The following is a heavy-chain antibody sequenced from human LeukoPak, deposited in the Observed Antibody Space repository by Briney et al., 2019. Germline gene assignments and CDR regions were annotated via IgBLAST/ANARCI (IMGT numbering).Heavy chain of an antibody. J-gene: IGHJ4*02. Sequence: SETLSLTCAVSGGSFSYYYWNWIRQPPGKGLEWIGEINHSGIINYNPSLKSRVTISVDTSKNQFSLKLSSVTAADTAVYYCARARCSGDSCYTGYYWGQGTLVTVSS. CDR2: INHSGII. V-gene: IGHV4-34*01. CDR3: ARARCSGDSCYTGYY. CDR1: GGSFSYYY. D-gene: IGHD2-15*01.